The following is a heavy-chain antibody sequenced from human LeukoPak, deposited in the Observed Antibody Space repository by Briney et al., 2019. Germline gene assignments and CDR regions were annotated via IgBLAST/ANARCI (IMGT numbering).Heavy chain of an antibody. CDR3: ASLPIVVVTAANYYYYGMDV. V-gene: IGHV1-69*01. D-gene: IGHD2-21*02. CDR1: GGTFSSYA. J-gene: IGHJ6*02. CDR2: IIPIFGTA. Sequence: SVKVSCKASGGTFSSYAISWVRQAPGQGLEWMGGIIPIFGTANYAQKFQGRVTITADESTSTAYMELSSLRSEDTAVYYCASLPIVVVTAANYYYYGMDVWGQGTTVTVSS.